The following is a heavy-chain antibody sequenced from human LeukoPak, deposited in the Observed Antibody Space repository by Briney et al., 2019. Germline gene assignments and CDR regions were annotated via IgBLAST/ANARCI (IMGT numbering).Heavy chain of an antibody. D-gene: IGHD5-12*01. J-gene: IGHJ5*02. V-gene: IGHV1-69*04. CDR1: GGTFSSYA. Sequence: ASVKVSCKASGGTFSSYAISWVRQAPGQGLEWMGRIIPILGIANYAQKFQGRVTITADKSTSTAYMELSSLRSEDTAVYYCARDREGGIVATTWFDPWCQGTLVTVSS. CDR3: ARDREGGIVATTWFDP. CDR2: IIPILGIA.